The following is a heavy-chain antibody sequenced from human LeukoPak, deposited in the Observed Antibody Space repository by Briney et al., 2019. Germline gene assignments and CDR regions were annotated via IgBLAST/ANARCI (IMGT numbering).Heavy chain of an antibody. D-gene: IGHD1-7*01. J-gene: IGHJ6*02. V-gene: IGHV4-59*01. Sequence: SESLSLTCTVSGGSISSYYWSWIRQPPGKGLEWIGYIYYSGSTNYNPSLKSRVTISVDTSKNQFSLKLSSVTAADTAVYYCARDNWNYGSSMDVWGQGTTVTVSS. CDR1: GGSISSYY. CDR2: IYYSGST. CDR3: ARDNWNYGSSMDV.